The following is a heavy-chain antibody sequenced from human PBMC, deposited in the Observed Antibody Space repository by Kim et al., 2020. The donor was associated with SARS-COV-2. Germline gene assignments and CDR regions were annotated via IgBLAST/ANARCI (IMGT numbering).Heavy chain of an antibody. CDR2: ISSSSSYT. D-gene: IGHD4-17*01. J-gene: IGHJ5*02. Sequence: GGSLRLSCAASGFTFSDYYMSWIRQAPGKGLEWVSYISSSSSYTNYADSVKGRFTISRDNAKNSLYLQMNSLRAEDTAVYYCATTTVTNPWGAPWFDPWGQGTLVTVSS. CDR1: GFTFSDYY. CDR3: ATTTVTNPWGAPWFDP. V-gene: IGHV3-11*06.